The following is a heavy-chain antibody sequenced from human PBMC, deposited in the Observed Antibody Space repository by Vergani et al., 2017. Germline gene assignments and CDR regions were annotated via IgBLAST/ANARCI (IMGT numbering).Heavy chain of an antibody. CDR3: AREYYDYVWGHGLDAFDI. J-gene: IGHJ3*02. Sequence: QVQLVESGGGVVQPGRSLRLSCAASGFTFSSYAMHWVRQAPGKGLEWVAVISYDGSNKYYADSVKGRFTISRDNSKNTLYLQMISLRAEDTAVYYCAREYYDYVWGHGLDAFDIWGQGTMVTVSS. D-gene: IGHD3-16*01. CDR1: GFTFSSYA. V-gene: IGHV3-30*01. CDR2: ISYDGSNK.